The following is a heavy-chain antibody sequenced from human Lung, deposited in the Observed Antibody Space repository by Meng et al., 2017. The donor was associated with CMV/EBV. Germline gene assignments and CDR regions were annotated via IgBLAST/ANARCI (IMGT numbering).Heavy chain of an antibody. CDR2: IRQDEGAK. Sequence: GGSLRLSCKGSGFTFSRYWMSWVCQAPGKGLEWVANIRQDEGAKFYMDSVRGRFTVSRDNAKDSLYLQMNSLRGEDTGVYFCARLTWEDDRSVWLAWGQGXSVTVSS. J-gene: IGHJ5*02. CDR3: ARLTWEDDRSVWLA. D-gene: IGHD1-26*01. V-gene: IGHV3-7*01. CDR1: GFTFSRYW.